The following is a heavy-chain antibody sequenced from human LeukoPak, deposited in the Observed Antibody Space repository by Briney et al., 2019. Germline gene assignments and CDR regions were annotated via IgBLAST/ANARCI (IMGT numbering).Heavy chain of an antibody. CDR3: ARSFYGSGTYYNPPDY. V-gene: IGHV3-7*01. CDR2: IKQDGSEK. Sequence: GGSLRLSCAASGFTFSSYWMSWVRQAPGKGLEWVANIKQDGSEKYYVDSVKGRFTISRDNAKNSLYLQMNNLRAEDTAVYYCARSFYGSGTYYNPPDYWGQGTLVTVSS. CDR1: GFTFSSYW. J-gene: IGHJ4*02. D-gene: IGHD3-10*01.